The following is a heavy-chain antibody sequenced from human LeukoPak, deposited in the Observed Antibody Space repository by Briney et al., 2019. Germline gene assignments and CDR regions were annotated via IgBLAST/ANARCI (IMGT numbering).Heavy chain of an antibody. Sequence: SETLSLTCAVYGGSFSGYYWSWIRQPPGKGLEWIGEINHSGSTNYNPSLKSRVTISVDTSKNQFSLKLSSVTAADTAVYYCARGLNSGSYWNWGQGTLVTVSS. D-gene: IGHD1-26*01. J-gene: IGHJ4*02. V-gene: IGHV4-34*01. CDR1: GGSFSGYY. CDR2: INHSGST. CDR3: ARGLNSGSYWN.